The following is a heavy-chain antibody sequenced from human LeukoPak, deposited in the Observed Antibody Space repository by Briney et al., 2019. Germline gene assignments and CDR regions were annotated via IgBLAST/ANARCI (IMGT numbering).Heavy chain of an antibody. J-gene: IGHJ4*02. Sequence: GGSLRLSCAASGFSFSRYWMNWVRQAPGKGLEWVSSISSSSSYIYYADSVKGRFTISRDNAKNSLYLQMNSLRAEDTAVYYCAGYCSGGSCHVIDYWGQGTLVTVSS. D-gene: IGHD2-15*01. CDR2: ISSSSSYI. CDR1: GFSFSRYW. V-gene: IGHV3-21*01. CDR3: AGYCSGGSCHVIDY.